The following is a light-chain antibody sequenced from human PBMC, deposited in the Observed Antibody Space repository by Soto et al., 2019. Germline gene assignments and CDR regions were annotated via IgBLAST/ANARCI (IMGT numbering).Light chain of an antibody. CDR3: QQYGSSPPLP. V-gene: IGKV3-20*01. Sequence: EIVLTQSPGTLSLSPGERATLSCRASQSVSSSYLAWYQQKPGQAPRLLIYGASSRATGIPDRFSGSGSGTDFTLPISRLEPEDCAVYYCQQYGSSPPLPFGGGTKVEIK. J-gene: IGKJ4*01. CDR2: GAS. CDR1: QSVSSSY.